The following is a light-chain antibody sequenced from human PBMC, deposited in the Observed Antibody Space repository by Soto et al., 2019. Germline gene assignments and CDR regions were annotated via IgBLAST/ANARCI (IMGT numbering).Light chain of an antibody. CDR1: QGISNY. J-gene: IGKJ5*01. V-gene: IGKV1-27*01. Sequence: QMTQSPSSLSASLGDRVILPCVASQGISNYLAWYQQKPGKVPKLLVYAASTLQSGVPSRFSGSGSATDFTLTIRSLQPEDVATYYCQKYNSPPSITFGQGTRLEIK. CDR2: AAS. CDR3: QKYNSPPSIT.